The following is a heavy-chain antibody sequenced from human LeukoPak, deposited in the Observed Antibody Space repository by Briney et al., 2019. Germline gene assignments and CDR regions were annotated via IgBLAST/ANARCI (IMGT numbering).Heavy chain of an antibody. D-gene: IGHD3-3*01. CDR2: IRYDGSNK. Sequence: PGGSLRLSCAASGFTFSSYGMHWVRQAPGKGLEWVAFIRYDGSNKYYADSVKGRFTISRDNSKNTLYLQMNSLRAEDTAVYYPVFWSGYYRDEYFQHWGQGTLVTVSS. CDR3: VFWSGYYRDEYFQH. CDR1: GFTFSSYG. V-gene: IGHV3-30*02. J-gene: IGHJ1*01.